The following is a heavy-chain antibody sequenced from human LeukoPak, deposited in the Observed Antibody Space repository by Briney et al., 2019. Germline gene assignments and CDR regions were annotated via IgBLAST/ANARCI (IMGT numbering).Heavy chain of an antibody. CDR2: MSYDGNNR. Sequence: GGFLRLSCLASGFTFSSYAMHWVRQAPGKGLEWVAVMSYDGNNRYYTDSVKGRFTISRDNSKNTVYLQMNSLRAEDTAVYYCAKERVRGVIFDAFDIWGQGTMVTVSS. D-gene: IGHD3-10*01. CDR3: AKERVRGVIFDAFDI. CDR1: GFTFSSYA. V-gene: IGHV3-30*18. J-gene: IGHJ3*02.